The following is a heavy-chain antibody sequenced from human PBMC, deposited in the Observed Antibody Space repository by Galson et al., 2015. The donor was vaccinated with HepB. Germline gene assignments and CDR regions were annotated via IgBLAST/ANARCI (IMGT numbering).Heavy chain of an antibody. CDR3: ARADKHDFWSGYYPTFDY. CDR1: GGTFSSYT. D-gene: IGHD3-3*01. CDR2: IIPILGIA. J-gene: IGHJ4*02. Sequence: SVKVSCKASGGTFSSYTISWVRQAPGQGLEWMGRIIPILGIANYAQKFQGRVTITADKSTSTAYMELSSLRSEDTAVYYCARADKHDFWSGYYPTFDYWGQGTLVTVSS. V-gene: IGHV1-69*02.